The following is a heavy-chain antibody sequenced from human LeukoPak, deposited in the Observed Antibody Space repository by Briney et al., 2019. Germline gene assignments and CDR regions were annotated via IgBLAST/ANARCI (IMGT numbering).Heavy chain of an antibody. CDR2: IYHGGST. CDR1: GGSISSSNW. CDR3: ARQVTAILFDY. D-gene: IGHD2-21*02. Sequence: SETLSLTCAVSGGSISSSNWWSWVRQPPGQGLEWIGEIYHGGSTNYNPSLKSRVIISVDKSKNQFSLKLSSVTAADTAVYYCARQVTAILFDYWGQGTLVTVSS. V-gene: IGHV4-4*02. J-gene: IGHJ4*02.